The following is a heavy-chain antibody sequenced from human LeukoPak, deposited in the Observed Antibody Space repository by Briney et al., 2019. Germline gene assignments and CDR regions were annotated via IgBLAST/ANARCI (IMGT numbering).Heavy chain of an antibody. V-gene: IGHV3-7*02. CDR2: INRDGSEK. CDR3: ARVLVGGTNWFDP. Sequence: GSQGLFCAASGFTLSSYWMSWIRQAPGKGLEWVANINRDGSEKYYVDSVKGRFTISRDNDKSSLYLQMNSLRAEDTSVYYCARVLVGGTNWFDPWGQGTLVTVSS. CDR1: GFTLSSYW. J-gene: IGHJ5*02. D-gene: IGHD1-26*01.